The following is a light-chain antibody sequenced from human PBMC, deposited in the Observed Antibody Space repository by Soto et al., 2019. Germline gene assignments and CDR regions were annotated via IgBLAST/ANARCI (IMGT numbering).Light chain of an antibody. CDR1: SSDVGGYQF. CDR2: EVS. J-gene: IGLJ1*01. V-gene: IGLV2-14*01. Sequence: QSALTQPASVSGSPGQSVTISCTGTSSDVGGYQFVSWFQQHPGKAPKLMIYEVSSRPSEVSNRFSASKSGNTASLTISGLQAEDEADYYCSSYTTSSTLHVFGTGTKVTVL. CDR3: SSYTTSSTLHV.